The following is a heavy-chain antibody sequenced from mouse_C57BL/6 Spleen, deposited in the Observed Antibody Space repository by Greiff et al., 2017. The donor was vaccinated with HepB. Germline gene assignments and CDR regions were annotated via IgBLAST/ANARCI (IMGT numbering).Heavy chain of an antibody. V-gene: IGHV1-59*01. J-gene: IGHJ2*01. CDR1: GYTFTSYW. CDR2: IDPSDSYT. CDR3: ARRYGYDGEYFDY. D-gene: IGHD2-2*01. Sequence: VQLQQPGAELVRPGTSVKLSCKASGYTFTSYWMHWVKQRPGQGLEWIGVIDPSDSYTNYNQKFKGKATLTVDTSSSTAYMQLSSLTSEDSAVYYCARRYGYDGEYFDYWGQGTTLTVSS.